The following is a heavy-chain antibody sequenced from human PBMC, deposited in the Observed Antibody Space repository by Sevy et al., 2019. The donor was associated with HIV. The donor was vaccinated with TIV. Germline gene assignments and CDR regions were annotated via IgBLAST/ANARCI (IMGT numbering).Heavy chain of an antibody. J-gene: IGHJ2*01. Sequence: GGSLRLSCAASGFTFNNYAMSWVRQAPGKGLEGKGLEWVSTISGGGGGTYYADSVRGRFTISRDNSKNKLYLQVNSRRVEDTAALYCATHDFHDIADGGYFDLWGRGTPVTVSS. CDR1: GFTFNNYA. CDR3: ATHDFHDIADGGYFDL. CDR2: ISGGGGGT. D-gene: IGHD6-13*01. V-gene: IGHV3-23*01.